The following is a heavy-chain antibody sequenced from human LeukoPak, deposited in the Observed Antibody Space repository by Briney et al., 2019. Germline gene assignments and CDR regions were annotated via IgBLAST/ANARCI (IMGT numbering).Heavy chain of an antibody. CDR2: IIPILGIA. Sequence: SVKVSCKASGGTFSSYAISWVRQAPGQGLEWMGRIIPILGIANYAQKFQGRVTITADKSTSTAYMELSSLRSEDTAVYYCARYFYYGSSGYEYWGQGTLVTVSS. D-gene: IGHD3-22*01. CDR1: GGTFSSYA. V-gene: IGHV1-69*04. J-gene: IGHJ4*02. CDR3: ARYFYYGSSGYEY.